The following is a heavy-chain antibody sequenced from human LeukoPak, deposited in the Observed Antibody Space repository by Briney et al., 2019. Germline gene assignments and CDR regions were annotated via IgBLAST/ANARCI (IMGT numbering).Heavy chain of an antibody. V-gene: IGHV1-46*01. CDR1: GYTFTSYY. D-gene: IGHD3-3*01. Sequence: GSVKVSCKASGYTFTSYYMHWVRQAPGQGLEWMGIINPSGGSTSYTQKFQGRVTMTRDTSTSTVYMELSSLRSEDTAVYYCAREGFPPKISDFWSGLGPYYYYGMDVWGQGTTVTVSS. CDR3: AREGFPPKISDFWSGLGPYYYYGMDV. CDR2: INPSGGST. J-gene: IGHJ6*02.